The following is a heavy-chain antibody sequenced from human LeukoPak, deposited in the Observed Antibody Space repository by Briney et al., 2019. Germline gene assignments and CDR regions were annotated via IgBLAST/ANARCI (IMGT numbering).Heavy chain of an antibody. J-gene: IGHJ3*02. V-gene: IGHV4-31*03. CDR2: IYYRGST. CDR1: GGSISSGGYY. CDR3: ARDGIRVATAGI. Sequence: SETLSLTCTVSGGSISSGGYYWSWIRQHPGKGQEWIGYIYYRGSTYYNPSLKSRVTISVDTSKNQFSLKLSSVTAADTAVYYCARDGIRVATAGIWGQGTMVTVSS. D-gene: IGHD5-12*01.